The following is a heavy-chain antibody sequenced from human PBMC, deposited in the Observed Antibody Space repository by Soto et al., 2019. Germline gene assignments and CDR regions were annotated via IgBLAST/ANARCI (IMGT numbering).Heavy chain of an antibody. CDR2: IYYSGST. Sequence: SETLSLTCTVSGGSISSSSYYWGWIRQPPGKGLEWIGSIYYSGSTYYNPSLKSRVTISVDTSKNQFSLKLSSVTAADTAVYYCARLSRYGSGSYYNTGYYYYMDVWGKGTTVTVSS. CDR3: ARLSRYGSGSYYNTGYYYYMDV. V-gene: IGHV4-39*01. D-gene: IGHD3-10*01. CDR1: GGSISSSSYY. J-gene: IGHJ6*03.